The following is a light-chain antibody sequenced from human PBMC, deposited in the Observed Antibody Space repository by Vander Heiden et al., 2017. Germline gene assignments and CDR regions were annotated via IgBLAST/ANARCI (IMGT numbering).Light chain of an antibody. CDR1: QSLLHSNGYNY. Sequence: EPASISCRSSQSLLHSNGYNYLDWYLQKPGQSPQLLIYLGSNRDSGVPDRFSGSGSGTDFTLKISRVEAEDVGVYYCRQALQTPFTFGPGTKVDIK. J-gene: IGKJ3*01. CDR3: RQALQTPFT. V-gene: IGKV2-28*01. CDR2: LGS.